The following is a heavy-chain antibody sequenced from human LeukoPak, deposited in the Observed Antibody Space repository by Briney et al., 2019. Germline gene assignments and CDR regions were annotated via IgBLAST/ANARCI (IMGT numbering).Heavy chain of an antibody. D-gene: IGHD5-12*01. CDR2: ISGTGGTT. CDR1: GFTFSSYA. J-gene: IGHJ5*02. Sequence: GGSLRLTCAASGFTFSSYAMSWVRQAPGKGLEWVSTISGTGGTTYYADSVKGRFTISRDNSKNTLYLQMNSLRAEDTAVYYCARDLGEYGGYGPYAAWGQGTLVTVSS. V-gene: IGHV3-23*01. CDR3: ARDLGEYGGYGPYAA.